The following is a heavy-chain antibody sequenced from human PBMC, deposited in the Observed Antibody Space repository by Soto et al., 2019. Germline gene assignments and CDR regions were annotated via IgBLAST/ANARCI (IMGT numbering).Heavy chain of an antibody. CDR1: GGSISSYY. CDR2: IYYSGST. Sequence: SETLSLTCTVSGGSISSYYWSWIRQPPGKGLEWIGYIYYSGSTNYNPSLKSRVTISVDTSKNQFSLKLSSVTAADTAVYYCARATRYGDYGVYYYGMDVWGHCTPVTSP. CDR3: ARATRYGDYGVYYYGMDV. V-gene: IGHV4-59*01. J-gene: IGHJ6*02. D-gene: IGHD4-17*01.